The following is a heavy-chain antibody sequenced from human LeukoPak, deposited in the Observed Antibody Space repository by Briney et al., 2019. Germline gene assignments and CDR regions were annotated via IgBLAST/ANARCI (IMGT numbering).Heavy chain of an antibody. CDR2: ISYDGSNK. V-gene: IGHV3-30*18. CDR1: GFTFSSYG. Sequence: PGRSLRLSCAASGFTFSSYGMHWVRQASGKGLEWVAVISYDGSNKYYADSVKGRFTISRDNSKNTLYLQMNSLRAEDTAVYYCAKDPPLAYSSSYFDYWGQGTLVTVSS. J-gene: IGHJ4*02. CDR3: AKDPPLAYSSSYFDY. D-gene: IGHD6-13*01.